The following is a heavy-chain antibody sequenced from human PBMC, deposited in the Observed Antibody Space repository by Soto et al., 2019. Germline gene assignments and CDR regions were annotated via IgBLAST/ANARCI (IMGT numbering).Heavy chain of an antibody. J-gene: IGHJ5*02. D-gene: IGHD2-2*02. V-gene: IGHV1-69*06. Sequence: GASVKVSCKASGGTFSSYAISWVRQAPGQGLEWMGGIIPIFGTANYAQKFQGRVTITADKSTSTAYMELSSLRSEDTAVYYCARGDAVVPAAIPRGWWFDPWGQGTLVTVSS. CDR3: ARGDAVVPAAIPRGWWFDP. CDR2: IIPIFGTA. CDR1: GGTFSSYA.